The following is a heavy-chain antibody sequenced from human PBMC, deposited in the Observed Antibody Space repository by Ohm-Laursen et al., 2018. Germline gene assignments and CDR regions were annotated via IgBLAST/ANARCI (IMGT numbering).Heavy chain of an antibody. Sequence: SLRLSCAASGFTFSSYEMNWVRQAPGKGLEWVSYISHSGRTIYYADSVKGRFTISRDNAKNSLYLQMNSLRAEDTALYYCAKDMGGLRSLQDAFDIWGQGTMVTVSS. CDR2: ISHSGRTI. D-gene: IGHD5-12*01. CDR1: GFTFSSYE. V-gene: IGHV3-48*03. J-gene: IGHJ3*02. CDR3: AKDMGGLRSLQDAFDI.